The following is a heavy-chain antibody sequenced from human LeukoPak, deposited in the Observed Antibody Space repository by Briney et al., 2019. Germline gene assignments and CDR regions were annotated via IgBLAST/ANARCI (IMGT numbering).Heavy chain of an antibody. CDR3: ARDTYDTSGYTFDY. D-gene: IGHD3-22*01. J-gene: IGHJ4*02. CDR2: AYYSGST. CDR1: GDSISSGSFY. Sequence: PSETLSLTCSVSGDSISSGSFYWSWIRQHPGKGLEWIGCAYYSGSTYYNPSLKSRVTISVDTSKTQFSLKLNSVTAADTAVYYCARDTYDTSGYTFDYWGQGTLVTVSS. V-gene: IGHV4-31*03.